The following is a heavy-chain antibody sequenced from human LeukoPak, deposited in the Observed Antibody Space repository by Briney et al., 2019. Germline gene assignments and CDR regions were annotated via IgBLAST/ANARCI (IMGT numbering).Heavy chain of an antibody. CDR2: ISNSSSYK. D-gene: IGHD4-11*01. CDR3: APDYSNDVRWFDP. Sequence: PGGSLTLSCAASGFTFSSYSMNWVRQPPGKGLEWVSSISNSSSYKYYADSVKGRFTISRDNAKNSLYLQMNSLRAEDTGGYYCAPDYSNDVRWFDPWGQGTLVTVCS. V-gene: IGHV3-21*01. J-gene: IGHJ5*02. CDR1: GFTFSSYS.